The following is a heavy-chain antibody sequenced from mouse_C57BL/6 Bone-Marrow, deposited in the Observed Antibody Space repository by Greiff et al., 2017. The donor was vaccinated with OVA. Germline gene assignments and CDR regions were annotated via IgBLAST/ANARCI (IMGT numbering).Heavy chain of an antibody. J-gene: IGHJ3*01. V-gene: IGHV1-81*01. Sequence: QVQLKQSGAELARPGASVKLSCKASGYTFTSYCISWVKQSTGQGLEWIGEIYPRSGNTYYNEKFKGKATLTADKSSSTAYMELRSLTSEDTAVYIVADYGNYERFAYWGQGTLVTVSA. CDR1: GYTFTSYC. CDR3: ADYGNYERFAY. CDR2: IYPRSGNT. D-gene: IGHD2-1*01.